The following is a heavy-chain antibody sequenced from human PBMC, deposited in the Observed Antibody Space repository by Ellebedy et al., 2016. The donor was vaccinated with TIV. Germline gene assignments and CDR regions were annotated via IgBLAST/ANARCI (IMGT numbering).Heavy chain of an antibody. V-gene: IGHV1-2*02. J-gene: IGHJ5*01. Sequence: ASVKVSCKASGYTFTDYYINWVRQAPGPGLEWMGWINSNRGDTEYSQKVQGRVTMTRDKSTSTAYLELINLRSDDTAVYFCARGIMRGYSGYDWEVFDYWGQGTLVTVSS. CDR2: INSNRGDT. CDR3: ARGIMRGYSGYDWEVFDY. D-gene: IGHD5-12*01. CDR1: GYTFTDYY.